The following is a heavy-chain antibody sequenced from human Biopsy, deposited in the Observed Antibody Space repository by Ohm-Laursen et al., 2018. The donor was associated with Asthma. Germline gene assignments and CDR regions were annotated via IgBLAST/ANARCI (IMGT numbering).Heavy chain of an antibody. D-gene: IGHD5-24*01. J-gene: IGHJ4*02. CDR1: GFTFSTYA. CDR2: ISYDGSNK. CDR3: ARDMNRDGWYFDY. V-gene: IGHV3-30-3*01. Sequence: SLRPSCAVSGFTFSTYAMHWVRQAPGKGLEWVAVISYDGSNKYYADSVKGRFTISRDNSKNTLYLQMNSLRGDDTAVYYCARDMNRDGWYFDYWGQGTLVTVSS.